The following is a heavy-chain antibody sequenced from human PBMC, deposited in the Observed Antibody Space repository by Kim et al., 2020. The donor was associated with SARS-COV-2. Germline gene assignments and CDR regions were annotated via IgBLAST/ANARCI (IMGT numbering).Heavy chain of an antibody. Sequence: GGSLRLSCAASGFTFSSYAMSWVRQAPGKGLEWVSAISGSGGSTYYADSVKGRFTISRDNSKNTLYLQMNSLRAEDTAVYYCAKVVRGVNQYYYYYGMDVWGQGTTVTVSS. CDR3: AKVVRGVNQYYYYYGMDV. D-gene: IGHD3-10*01. CDR1: GFTFSSYA. J-gene: IGHJ6*02. V-gene: IGHV3-23*01. CDR2: ISGSGGST.